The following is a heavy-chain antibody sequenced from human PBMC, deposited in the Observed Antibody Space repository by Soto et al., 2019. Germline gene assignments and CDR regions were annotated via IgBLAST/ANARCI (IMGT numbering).Heavy chain of an antibody. CDR3: ARDVSPGTSSLYLDAFDV. V-gene: IGHV3-30-3*01. J-gene: IGHJ3*01. Sequence: GGSLRLSCAASGFSFSSYAVHWVRQAPGKGLEWVAVISYDGSNKYYADSVKGRFTISRDNSKNTLYLQMNSLRAEDTALYYCARDVSPGTSSLYLDAFDVWGQGTMVTVSS. CDR1: GFSFSSYA. CDR2: ISYDGSNK. D-gene: IGHD2-2*01.